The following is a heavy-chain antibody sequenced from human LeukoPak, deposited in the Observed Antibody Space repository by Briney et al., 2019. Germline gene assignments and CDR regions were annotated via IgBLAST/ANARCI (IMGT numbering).Heavy chain of an antibody. V-gene: IGHV4-28*01. Sequence: SETLSLTCAVSGYSITSSSWWGWIRQPPGKGLEWIGYIYHSGTTYYNPSLQSRVTMSVDTSENQFSLKLSSVTAVDTAVYYCARKENVYYYFDYWGQGTLVTVSS. CDR1: GYSITSSSW. J-gene: IGHJ4*02. D-gene: IGHD3-10*01. CDR2: IYHSGTT. CDR3: ARKENVYYYFDY.